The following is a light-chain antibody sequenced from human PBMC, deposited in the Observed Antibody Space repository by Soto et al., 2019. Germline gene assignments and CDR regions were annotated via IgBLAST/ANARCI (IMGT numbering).Light chain of an antibody. CDR3: QQRSNSYT. V-gene: IGKV3-11*01. Sequence: EIVLTQSPATLSLSPGARATLSCRASQSVSSYVAWYQQKPGQAPRLLIYDASNRATGIPARFSGSGSGTDFTLTISSLEPEDFGVYYCQQRSNSYTFGQGTKLEIK. CDR1: QSVSSY. CDR2: DAS. J-gene: IGKJ2*01.